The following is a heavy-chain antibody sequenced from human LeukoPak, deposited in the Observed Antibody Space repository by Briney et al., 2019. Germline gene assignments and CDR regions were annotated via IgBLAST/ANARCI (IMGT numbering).Heavy chain of an antibody. Sequence: GGSLRLSCAVSGFTFSRFWMTWVRQSPGKGLEWVASIKEDGSDKYYVDFVKGRFTISRDNTENSVYLDMSKLRAEDTAVYYCARRMSGNGWSVDDWGQGTVVTVSS. CDR2: IKEDGSDK. J-gene: IGHJ4*02. CDR3: ARRMSGNGWSVDD. V-gene: IGHV3-7*01. D-gene: IGHD6-19*01. CDR1: GFTFSRFW.